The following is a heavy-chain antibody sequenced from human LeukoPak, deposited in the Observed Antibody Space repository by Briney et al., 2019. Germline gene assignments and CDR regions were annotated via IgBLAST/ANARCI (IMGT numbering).Heavy chain of an antibody. J-gene: IGHJ4*02. Sequence: GPVKVSCKASGYTFTSYGISWVRQAPGQGLEWMGWISAYNGNTNYAQKLQGRVTMTTDTSTNTVYMDLRGLRSDDTAVYYCARDLEHCRNIICSNSAYWGQGTLVTVSS. D-gene: IGHD2-2*01. CDR3: ARDLEHCRNIICSNSAY. CDR2: ISAYNGNT. CDR1: GYTFTSYG. V-gene: IGHV1-18*01.